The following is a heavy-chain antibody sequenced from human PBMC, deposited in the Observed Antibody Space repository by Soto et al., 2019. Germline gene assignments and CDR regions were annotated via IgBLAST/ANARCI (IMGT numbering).Heavy chain of an antibody. CDR2: TNPGGST. D-gene: IGHD3-3*02. V-gene: IGHV4-34*01. J-gene: IGHJ6*03. Sequence: SETLSLTCAVYGGSFSGYYWSWIRQPPGKGLEWIGETNPGGSTNYNPSLKSRVTISVDTSKNQFSLKLSPVTAADTAVYYCARGLSFSGYYYYMDVWGKGTTVTVSS. CDR1: GGSFSGYY. CDR3: ARGLSFSGYYYYMDV.